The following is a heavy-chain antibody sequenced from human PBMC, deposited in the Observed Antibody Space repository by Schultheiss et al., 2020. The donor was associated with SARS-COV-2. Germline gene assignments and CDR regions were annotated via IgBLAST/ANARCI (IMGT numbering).Heavy chain of an antibody. V-gene: IGHV3-23*01. D-gene: IGHD2-21*01. CDR1: GFTFSSYD. CDR2: ITGGGETT. CDR3: ATNTPAYNHGHGH. J-gene: IGHJ4*02. Sequence: GGSLRLSCAASGFTFSSYDMHRVRQATGKGLEWVAAITGGGETTRYTDSVKGRFTISRDNSKNTLFLQMHSLRVEDTAVYYCATNTPAYNHGHGHWGQGTLVTVSS.